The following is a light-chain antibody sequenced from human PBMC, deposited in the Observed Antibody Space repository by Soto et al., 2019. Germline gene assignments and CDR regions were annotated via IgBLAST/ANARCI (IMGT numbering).Light chain of an antibody. CDR2: DTS. Sequence: EIVLTQSPATLSLSPGERATLSCRASQSVSRYLAWYQQKPGQAPRLLIYDTSNRATGIPARFSGSGSGTEFTLTISSLQSEDFAVYYCQQYSIWRTFGQGTKVDIK. CDR1: QSVSRY. V-gene: IGKV3-11*01. CDR3: QQYSIWRT. J-gene: IGKJ1*01.